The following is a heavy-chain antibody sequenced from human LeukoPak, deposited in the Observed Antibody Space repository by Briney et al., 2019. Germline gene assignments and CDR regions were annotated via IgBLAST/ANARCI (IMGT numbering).Heavy chain of an antibody. Sequence: GGSLRLSCAASGFTVSSNYMSWVRQAPGKGLEWVSVIYSGGSTYYADSVKGRFTISRDNSKNTLYLQMNSLRSDDTAVYYCARASYYYGSGSSSLEREDYWGQGTLVTVSS. V-gene: IGHV3-53*05. CDR2: IYSGGST. CDR3: ARASYYYGSGSSSLEREDY. CDR1: GFTVSSNY. J-gene: IGHJ4*02. D-gene: IGHD3-10*01.